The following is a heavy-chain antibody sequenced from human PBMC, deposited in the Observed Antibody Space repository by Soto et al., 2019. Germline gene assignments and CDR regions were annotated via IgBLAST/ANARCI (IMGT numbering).Heavy chain of an antibody. J-gene: IGHJ2*01. CDR2: ISATGGGT. V-gene: IGHV3-23*01. Sequence: PVGSLRLSCASSVFKFSNYAMSCVRHSPGKWLEWVSLISATGGGTYYADSVKGRFTISRDNSHNTLYLQVHSLTAEDTAVYYCAKDRRLGGNYAFYFEFWG. D-gene: IGHD1-7*01. CDR3: AKDRRLGGNYAFYFEF. CDR1: VFKFSNYA.